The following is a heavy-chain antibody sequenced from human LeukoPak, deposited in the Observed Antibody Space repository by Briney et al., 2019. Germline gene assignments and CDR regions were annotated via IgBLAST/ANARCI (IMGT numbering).Heavy chain of an antibody. CDR1: GYTFTDYY. V-gene: IGHV1-69-2*01. CDR2: VDPEDVET. CDR3: ATDSGAARPYYYYYYMDV. D-gene: IGHD6-6*01. J-gene: IGHJ6*03. Sequence: ASVKISCTVSGYTFTDYYMHCVQQAPVKGLEWMGLVDPEDVETIYAEKFQGRVTITADTSTGTAYMELSSLRSEDTAVYYCATDSGAARPYYYYYYMDVWGKGTTVTVSS.